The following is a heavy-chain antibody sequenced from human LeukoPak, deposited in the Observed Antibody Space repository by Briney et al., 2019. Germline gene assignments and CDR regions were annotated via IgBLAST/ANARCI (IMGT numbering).Heavy chain of an antibody. D-gene: IGHD3-10*01. CDR1: GGSFSGYY. V-gene: IGHV4-34*01. CDR3: ARGRATMVRGVIITHSYGMGV. J-gene: IGHJ6*02. Sequence: SETLSLTCAVYGGSFSGYYWSWIRQPPGKGLEWIGEINHSGSTNYNPSLKSRVTISVDTSKNQFSLKLSSVTAADTAVYYCARGRATMVRGVIITHSYGMGVWGQGTTVTVSS. CDR2: INHSGST.